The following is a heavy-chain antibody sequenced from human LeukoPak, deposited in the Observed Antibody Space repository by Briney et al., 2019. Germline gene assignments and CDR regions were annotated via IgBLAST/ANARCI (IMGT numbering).Heavy chain of an antibody. D-gene: IGHD3-3*01. V-gene: IGHV4-39*01. J-gene: IGHJ4*02. CDR1: GGSISSSSYY. CDR2: IYYSGST. Sequence: SETLSLTCTVSGGSISSSSYYWGWIRQPPGKGLEWIGSIYYSGSTYYNPSLKSRVTISVDTSKNQFSLKLSSVTAADTAVYYCARGLSTRITIFGVVILYYFDYWGQGTLVTVSS. CDR3: ARGLSTRITIFGVVILYYFDY.